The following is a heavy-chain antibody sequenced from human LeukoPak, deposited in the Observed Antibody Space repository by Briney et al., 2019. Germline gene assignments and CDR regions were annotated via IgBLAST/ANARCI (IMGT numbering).Heavy chain of an antibody. CDR1: GCSFTSYW. Sequence: KPGESLKISCKGSGCSFTSYWIGWVRQMPGKGLEWMGIIYPGDSDTRYSPSFQGQVTISADKSISTAYLQWSSLKASDTAMYYCARSPYYYDSSGYYEDYFDYWGQGTLVTVSS. CDR2: IYPGDSDT. J-gene: IGHJ4*02. CDR3: ARSPYYYDSSGYYEDYFDY. V-gene: IGHV5-51*01. D-gene: IGHD3-22*01.